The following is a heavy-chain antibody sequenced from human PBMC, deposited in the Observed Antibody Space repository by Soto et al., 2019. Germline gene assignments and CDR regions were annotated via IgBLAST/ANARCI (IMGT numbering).Heavy chain of an antibody. J-gene: IGHJ5*02. Sequence: GASVKVSCKASGYTFTSYGISWVRQAPGQGLEWMGWIHVYNGNTGYAQKFQGRVTMTRNTSISTAYMELSSLRSEDTAVYYCARGLGIGSNWFDPWGQGTLVTVSS. CDR1: GYTFTSYG. V-gene: IGHV1-8*01. D-gene: IGHD2-21*01. CDR2: IHVYNGNT. CDR3: ARGLGIGSNWFDP.